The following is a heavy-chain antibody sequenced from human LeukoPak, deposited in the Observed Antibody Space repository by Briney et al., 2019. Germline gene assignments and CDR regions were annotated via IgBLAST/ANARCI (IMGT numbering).Heavy chain of an antibody. J-gene: IGHJ4*02. CDR2: IWYDGSNK. D-gene: IGHD5-18*01. Sequence: GRSLRLSCAASGITFRNYGMHWVRQAPGKGLEWVAIIWYDGSNKYYADSVKGRFTTSRDNSKNTLYLQMNSLRVEDTAVYYCASVWRALGYTIDYWGQGTQVAVSS. V-gene: IGHV3-33*01. CDR1: GITFRNYG. CDR3: ASVWRALGYTIDY.